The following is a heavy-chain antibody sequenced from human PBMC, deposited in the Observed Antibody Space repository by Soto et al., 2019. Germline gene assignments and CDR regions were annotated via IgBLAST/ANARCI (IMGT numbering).Heavy chain of an antibody. J-gene: IGHJ4*02. CDR3: ARDRRYYDSSGLFDY. Sequence: QVQLVQSGAEVKKPGASVKVSCKASGYTFTSYYMHWVRQAPGQGLEWMGIINPSGGSTSYAKKFQGRVTMTRDTSTSTVYMELSGLRSEDTAVYYCARDRRYYDSSGLFDYWGQGTLVTVSS. V-gene: IGHV1-46*01. CDR2: INPSGGST. CDR1: GYTFTSYY. D-gene: IGHD3-22*01.